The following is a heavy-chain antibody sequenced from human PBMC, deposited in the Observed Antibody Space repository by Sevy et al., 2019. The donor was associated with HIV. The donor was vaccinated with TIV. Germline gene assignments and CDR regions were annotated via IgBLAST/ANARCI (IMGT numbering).Heavy chain of an antibody. J-gene: IGHJ5*02. CDR2: IYYSGSS. CDR3: AGFEYGDYTNLFDP. Sequence: SETLSLTCTVSGGSISSSSYYWGWIRQPPGKGLEWIGNIYYSGSSYYNPSLNSRVTISVVTSKNQFSLKLTSVTAADTAFYYCAGFEYGDYTNLFDPWGQGTLVTVSS. V-gene: IGHV4-39*01. D-gene: IGHD4-17*01. CDR1: GGSISSSSYY.